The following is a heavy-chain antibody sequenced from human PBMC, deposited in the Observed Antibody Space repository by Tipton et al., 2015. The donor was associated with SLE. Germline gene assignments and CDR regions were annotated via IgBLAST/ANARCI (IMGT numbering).Heavy chain of an antibody. D-gene: IGHD6-19*01. CDR1: GGSISSYY. CDR2: IYTSGST. J-gene: IGHJ4*02. Sequence: TLSLTCTVSGGSISSYYWSWIRQPPGKGLEWIGYIYTSGSTNYNPSLKSRVTISVDTSKNQFSLKLSSVTAADTAVYYYARGEGAVAECYFDYWGQGTLVTVSS. CDR3: ARGEGAVAECYFDY. V-gene: IGHV4-4*08.